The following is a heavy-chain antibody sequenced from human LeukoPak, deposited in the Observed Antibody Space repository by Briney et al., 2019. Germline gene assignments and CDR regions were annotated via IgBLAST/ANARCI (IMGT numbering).Heavy chain of an antibody. V-gene: IGHV3-30*12. CDR1: GFIFSHYG. CDR2: IWSDGSNR. Sequence: GGPLRLFCAPSGFIFSHYGMHWVRQAPGRGLEWVTVIWSDGSNRFYAGSVKGLFTISRDNSQNTVFLQMDSLRAEHTAMYYCARDAQRGFDYSNSLKYWGHGTLVTVSS. D-gene: IGHD4-11*01. J-gene: IGHJ4*01. CDR3: ARDAQRGFDYSNSLKY.